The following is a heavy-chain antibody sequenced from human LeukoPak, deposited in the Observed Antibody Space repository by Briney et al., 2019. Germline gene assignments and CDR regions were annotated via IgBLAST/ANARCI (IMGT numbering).Heavy chain of an antibody. J-gene: IGHJ5*02. D-gene: IGHD1-26*01. CDR3: ARIESTSRYSGSYWFDP. V-gene: IGHV1-69*04. CDR2: IIPILGIA. CDR1: GYTFTSYG. Sequence: GASVKVSCKASGYTFTSYGISWVRQAPGQGLEWMGRIIPILGIANYAQKFQGRVTITADKSTSTAYMELSSLRSEDTAVYYCARIESTSRYSGSYWFDPWGQGTLVTVSS.